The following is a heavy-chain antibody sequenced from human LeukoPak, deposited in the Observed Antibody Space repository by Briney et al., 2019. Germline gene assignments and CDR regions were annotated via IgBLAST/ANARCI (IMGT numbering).Heavy chain of an antibody. Sequence: GGSLRLSCAASGFTFSSYAMHWVRQAPGKGLEWVAVISYDGSNKYYADSVKGRFTISRDNSKNTLYLRMNSLRAEDTAVYYCARGPHYYYDSSGSHGAFDIWGQGTMVTVSS. CDR1: GFTFSSYA. CDR2: ISYDGSNK. J-gene: IGHJ3*02. D-gene: IGHD3-22*01. V-gene: IGHV3-30-3*01. CDR3: ARGPHYYYDSSGSHGAFDI.